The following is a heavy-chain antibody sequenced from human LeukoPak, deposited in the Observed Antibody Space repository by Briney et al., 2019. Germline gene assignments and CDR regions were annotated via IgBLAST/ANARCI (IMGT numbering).Heavy chain of an antibody. V-gene: IGHV1-69*05. D-gene: IGHD3-22*01. CDR3: ASRPEYDSSGYALDY. CDR2: IIPIFGTA. Sequence: SVKVSCKASGGTFSSYAISWVRQAPGQGLEWMGGIIPIFGTASYAQKFQGRVTITTDESTSTAYMELSSLRSEDTAVYYCASRPEYDSSGYALDYWGQGTLVTVSS. CDR1: GGTFSSYA. J-gene: IGHJ4*02.